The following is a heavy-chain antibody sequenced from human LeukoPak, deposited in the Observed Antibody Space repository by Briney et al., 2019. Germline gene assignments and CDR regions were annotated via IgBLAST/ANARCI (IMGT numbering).Heavy chain of an antibody. Sequence: GGSLRLSCAASEFTFSSYGMSWVRQAPGKGLECVSGITGSGGSTYYADSMKGRFTISRDNSKKTLYLQMNSLRAEDTAVYYCAKYYYDSSGSYLVPLDYWGQGTLVTVSS. CDR1: EFTFSSYG. J-gene: IGHJ4*02. CDR3: AKYYYDSSGSYLVPLDY. CDR2: ITGSGGST. V-gene: IGHV3-23*01. D-gene: IGHD3-22*01.